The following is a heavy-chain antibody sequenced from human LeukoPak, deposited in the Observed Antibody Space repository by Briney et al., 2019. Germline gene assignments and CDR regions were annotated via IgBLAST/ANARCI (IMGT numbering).Heavy chain of an antibody. V-gene: IGHV4-39*07. CDR3: ARYHDYGDYILP. D-gene: IGHD4-17*01. J-gene: IGHJ5*02. Sequence: PSETLSLTCTVSGGSISSSSYYWGWIRQPPGKGLEWIGSIYYSGSTYYNPSLKSRVTIPVDTSKNQFSLKLSSVTAADTAVYYCARYHDYGDYILPWGQGTLVTVSS. CDR2: IYYSGST. CDR1: GGSISSSSYY.